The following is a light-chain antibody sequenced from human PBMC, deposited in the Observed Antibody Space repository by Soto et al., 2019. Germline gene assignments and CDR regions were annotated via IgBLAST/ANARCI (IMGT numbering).Light chain of an antibody. V-gene: IGKV1-5*01. J-gene: IGKJ1*01. CDR2: DAS. CDR3: QQYNSYPWT. Sequence: IQRSKWAAALTASALDRLTINCRASLSLSSWLAWYQQKPGQAPKLLIYDASSLASGDPSRFRGRGSGPAFTRTIAGLKPGDFATYNGQQYNSYPWTFGQGTKVDIK. CDR1: LSLSSW.